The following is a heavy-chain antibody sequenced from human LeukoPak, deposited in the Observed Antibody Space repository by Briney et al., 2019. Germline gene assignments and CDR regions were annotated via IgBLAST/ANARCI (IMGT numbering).Heavy chain of an antibody. CDR3: AMPFSSSWYSATSY. D-gene: IGHD6-13*01. J-gene: IGHJ4*02. V-gene: IGHV3-21*01. Sequence: GGSLRLSCAASGFTFSSYSMNWVRQAPGKGLEWVSSISSSGSYIYYADSVKGRFTISRDNAKNSLYLQMNSLRAEDTAVYYCAMPFSSSWYSATSYWGQGTLVTVSS. CDR2: ISSSGSYI. CDR1: GFTFSSYS.